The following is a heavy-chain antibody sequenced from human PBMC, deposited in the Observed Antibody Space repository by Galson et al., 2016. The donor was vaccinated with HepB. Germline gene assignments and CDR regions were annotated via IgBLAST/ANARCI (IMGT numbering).Heavy chain of an antibody. D-gene: IGHD2-2*01. Sequence: LSLTCTVSGGSITSGTKYWTWIRPPAGKGLEWIGGISTSGTANCNPSLRSRVTISLDTSKTHLSLKLRSVTASDTAMYYCATMPDSWGQGTLVPVSS. J-gene: IGHJ4*02. V-gene: IGHV4-61*02. CDR1: GGSITSGTKY. CDR2: ISTSGTA. CDR3: ATMPDS.